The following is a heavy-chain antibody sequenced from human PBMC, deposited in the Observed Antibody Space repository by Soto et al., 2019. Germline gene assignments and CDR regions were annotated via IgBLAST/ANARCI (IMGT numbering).Heavy chain of an antibody. J-gene: IGHJ6*02. Sequence: PAETLSLTCAVSGGSISSSNLWSCVRQPPGKGLEWIGEIYHSGSTNYNPSLKSRVTISVDKSKNQFSLKLSSVTAADTAVYYCASRYCGSTSCSLYYYYYGMDVWGQGTTVTVYS. CDR2: IYHSGST. CDR1: GGSISSSNL. CDR3: ASRYCGSTSCSLYYYYYGMDV. V-gene: IGHV4-4*02. D-gene: IGHD2-2*01.